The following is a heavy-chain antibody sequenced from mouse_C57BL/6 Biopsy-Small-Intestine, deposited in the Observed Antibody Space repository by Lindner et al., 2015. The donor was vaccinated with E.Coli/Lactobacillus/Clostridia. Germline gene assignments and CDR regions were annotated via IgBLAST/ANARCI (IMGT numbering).Heavy chain of an antibody. Sequence: VQLQESGPELVKPGASVKMSCKASGYSFTGYYMNWVKQSPEKSLEWIGEINPSTGGTTYNQKFKAKATLTVDKSSSTAYMQLKSLTSEDSAVYYCANSNYWGQGTTLTVSS. V-gene: IGHV1-42*01. J-gene: IGHJ2*01. CDR3: ANSNY. CDR2: INPSTGGT. CDR1: GYSFTGYY.